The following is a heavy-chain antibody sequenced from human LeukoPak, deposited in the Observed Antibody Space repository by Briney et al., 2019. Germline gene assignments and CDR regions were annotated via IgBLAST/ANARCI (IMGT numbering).Heavy chain of an antibody. CDR3: AREHIVVVTAALGRKNYYYYGMDV. CDR2: IYYSGSGST. CDR1: GGSINTYY. Sequence: SETLSLTCTVSGGSINTYYWSWIRQPPGKGLEWIGYIYYSGSGSTSDNPSLKRRVTISMDTSKNQFSLKLSSVTAADRAVYYCAREHIVVVTAALGRKNYYYYGMDVWGQGTTVTVSS. V-gene: IGHV4-59*01. D-gene: IGHD2-2*01. J-gene: IGHJ6*01.